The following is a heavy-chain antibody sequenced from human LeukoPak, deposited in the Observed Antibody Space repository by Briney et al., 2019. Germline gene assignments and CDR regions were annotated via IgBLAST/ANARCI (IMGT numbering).Heavy chain of an antibody. CDR2: IHYSGST. CDR1: GGSISSYY. CDR3: ARDRRAGQSGYWFDP. D-gene: IGHD3-22*01. Sequence: SETLSLTCTVSGGSISSYYWSWIRQPPGKGLGWLGYIHYSGSTYYNPSLKSRVTISVDTSKNQFSLKVTSVTAADTAVYYCARDRRAGQSGYWFDPWGQGTLVTVSS. V-gene: IGHV4-59*01. J-gene: IGHJ5*02.